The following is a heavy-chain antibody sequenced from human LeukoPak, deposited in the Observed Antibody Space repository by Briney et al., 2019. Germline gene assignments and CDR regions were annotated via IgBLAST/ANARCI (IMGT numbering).Heavy chain of an antibody. CDR1: GYTLTELS. J-gene: IGHJ4*02. Sequence: GASVKVSCNVSGYTLTELSMHWVRQPPGQGLEWMGIINPSGGSTSYAQKFQGRVTMTRDMSTSTVYMELSSLRSEDTAVYYCARDPPPSRYSYGQYYFDYWGQGTLVTVSS. D-gene: IGHD5-18*01. V-gene: IGHV1-46*01. CDR2: INPSGGST. CDR3: ARDPPPSRYSYGQYYFDY.